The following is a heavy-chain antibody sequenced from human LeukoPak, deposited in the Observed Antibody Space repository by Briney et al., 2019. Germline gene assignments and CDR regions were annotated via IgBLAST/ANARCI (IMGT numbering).Heavy chain of an antibody. CDR2: IYTSGST. CDR1: GGAISSYY. D-gene: IGHD3-9*01. V-gene: IGHV4-4*07. CDR3: ARDWESLTGYFSVNWFDP. Sequence: SETLSLTCTVSGGAISSYYWSWIRQPAGKGLEWIGRIYTSGSTNYNPSLKSRVTMSVDTSKNQFSLKLSSVTAADTAVYYCARDWESLTGYFSVNWFDPWGQGTLVTVSS. J-gene: IGHJ5*02.